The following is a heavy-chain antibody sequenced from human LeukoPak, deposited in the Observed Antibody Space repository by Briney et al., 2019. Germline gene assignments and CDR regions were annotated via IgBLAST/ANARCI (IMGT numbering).Heavy chain of an antibody. D-gene: IGHD4-23*01. Sequence: SSETLSLTCTVSGGATSSSNYYWAWIRQPPGKGLEWMGSIFYSGTTHYNPSLKSRVTISIDTSKNQFSLKLSSVTAADTAVYYCARLSNYGSHSGDGYWGQGTLVTVSS. CDR3: ARLSNYGSHSGDGY. J-gene: IGHJ4*02. CDR2: IFYSGTT. V-gene: IGHV4-39*01. CDR1: GGATSSSNYY.